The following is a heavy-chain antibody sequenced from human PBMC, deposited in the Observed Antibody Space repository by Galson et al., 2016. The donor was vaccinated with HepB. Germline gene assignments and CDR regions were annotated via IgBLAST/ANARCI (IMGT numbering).Heavy chain of an antibody. CDR3: VRDFRPVSLFVY. CDR1: GFTFSSYW. V-gene: IGHV3-74*03. J-gene: IGHJ4*02. D-gene: IGHD3-3*01. CDR2: INSDGSDI. Sequence: SLRLSCVASGFTFSSYWMHWVRQAPGKGLVWVARINSDGSDIKYADSVKGRFTISRDNDKNTLHLHMNSLRAEDTDVYYCVRDFRPVSLFVYWGQGTLVTVSS.